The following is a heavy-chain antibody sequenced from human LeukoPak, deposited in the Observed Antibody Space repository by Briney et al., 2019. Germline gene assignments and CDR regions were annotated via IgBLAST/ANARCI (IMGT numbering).Heavy chain of an antibody. Sequence: SETLSLTCTVSGGSISSYYWSWIRQPPGKGLEWIGYIYYSGSTNYNPSLKSRVTISVDTSENQFSLKLSSVTAADTAVYYCARWGPTWGFDIWGQGTMVTVSS. CDR3: ARWGPTWGFDI. V-gene: IGHV4-59*12. CDR1: GGSISSYY. D-gene: IGHD7-27*01. CDR2: IYYSGST. J-gene: IGHJ3*02.